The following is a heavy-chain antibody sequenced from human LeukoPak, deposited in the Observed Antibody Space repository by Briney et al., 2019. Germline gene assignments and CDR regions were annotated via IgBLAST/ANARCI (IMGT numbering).Heavy chain of an antibody. CDR3: ARGRDLLN. J-gene: IGHJ4*02. Sequence: GGSLRLSCAASGFTFSSNWMSWVRQAPGKGLEWAATINQDESEKYYVDSVKGRFTISRDNAKNSLYLQMNSLRADDSGVYCCARGRDLLNWGQGTLVTVSS. D-gene: IGHD2-21*01. CDR1: GFTFSSNW. V-gene: IGHV3-7*01. CDR2: INQDESEK.